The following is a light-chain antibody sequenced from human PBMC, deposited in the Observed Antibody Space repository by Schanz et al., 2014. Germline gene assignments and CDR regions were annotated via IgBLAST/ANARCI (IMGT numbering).Light chain of an antibody. CDR3: CSYAYSSTFDVV. Sequence: QSVLTQPPSASGTPGQIITVSCSGSSSNIGSQYVYWFQQFPGMAPKLLIYRNNQRPSGVPDRFSGSKSGNTASLTISGLQAEDEADYYCCSYAYSSTFDVVFGGGTKLTVL. CDR1: SSNIGSQY. J-gene: IGLJ2*01. V-gene: IGLV1-47*01. CDR2: RNN.